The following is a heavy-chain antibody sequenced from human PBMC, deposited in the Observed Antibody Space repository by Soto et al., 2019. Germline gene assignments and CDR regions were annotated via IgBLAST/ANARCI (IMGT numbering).Heavy chain of an antibody. CDR1: GFTFSSYW. D-gene: IGHD2-2*01. V-gene: IGHV3-74*01. CDR2: INTDGSTR. CDR3: ARVAYGAYHSYY. Sequence: EVKLVESGGGLVQPGGSLRLSCAASGFTFSSYWMHWVRQAPGEGLVWVSRINTDGSTRSYADSVKGRFTISRDNAKNTLFLQMNSLRPEDTAVYYCARVAYGAYHSYYWGQGTLVT. J-gene: IGHJ4*02.